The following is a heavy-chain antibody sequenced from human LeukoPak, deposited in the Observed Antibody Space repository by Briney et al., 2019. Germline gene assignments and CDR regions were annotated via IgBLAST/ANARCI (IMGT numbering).Heavy chain of an antibody. V-gene: IGHV1-2*02. CDR1: GYTFTEHI. CDR3: ARDLRPANL. CDR2: IHPASANT. J-gene: IGHJ4*02. D-gene: IGHD1-7*01. Sequence: ASVKVSCKASGYTFTEHIIYWGRHAPGQGLQYMGWIHPASANTVYAQMFHGRVTLTRDTPATTTYMELSGLRSDDTAVYYCARDLRPANLWGQGTLVTVSS.